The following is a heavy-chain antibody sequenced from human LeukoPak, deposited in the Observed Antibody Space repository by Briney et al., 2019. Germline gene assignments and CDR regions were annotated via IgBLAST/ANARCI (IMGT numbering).Heavy chain of an antibody. CDR3: ARDPKNSSGWYGPGTYFDY. CDR1: GGSISNKY. J-gene: IGHJ4*02. Sequence: SETLSLTCTVSGGSISNKYWSWIRQPPGKGLEWIGSIYYSGSTYYNPSLKSRVTISVDTSKNQFSLKLSSVTAADTAVYYCARDPKNSSGWYGPGTYFDYWGQGTLVTVSS. V-gene: IGHV4-39*07. CDR2: IYYSGST. D-gene: IGHD6-19*01.